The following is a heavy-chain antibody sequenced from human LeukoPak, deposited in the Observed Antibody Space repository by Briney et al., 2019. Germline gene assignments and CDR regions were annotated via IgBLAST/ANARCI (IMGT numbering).Heavy chain of an antibody. Sequence: GGSLRLSCAASGFNFRSFGFHWVRQAPGKGLEWLAIVSVERNDTYYADSVKGRFTISGDESKNTLYLQMNSLRSEDTAVYYCARDPLRRGTSYLDNWGQRTLVTVAS. D-gene: IGHD1-26*01. CDR3: ARDPLRRGTSYLDN. J-gene: IGHJ4*02. CDR2: VSVERNDT. V-gene: IGHV3-30*03. CDR1: GFNFRSFG.